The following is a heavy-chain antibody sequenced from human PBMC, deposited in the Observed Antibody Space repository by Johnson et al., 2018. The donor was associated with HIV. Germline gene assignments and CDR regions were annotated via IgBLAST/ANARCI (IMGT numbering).Heavy chain of an antibody. Sequence: VQLVESGGRLVQPGGSLRLSCDASGFTFSNYWMSWVRQAPGKGLEWVANIKHDGSEKYYVDSVQGRFTISSDNAKNSLYLQLNSLRAEDTAVYYCARVEPIRRAIDAFDIWGQGTMVTVSS. V-gene: IGHV3-7*01. CDR2: IKHDGSEK. J-gene: IGHJ3*02. CDR1: GFTFSNYW. CDR3: ARVEPIRRAIDAFDI.